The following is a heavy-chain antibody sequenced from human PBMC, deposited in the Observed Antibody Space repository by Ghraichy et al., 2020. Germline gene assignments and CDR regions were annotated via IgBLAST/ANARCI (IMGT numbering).Heavy chain of an antibody. CDR3: TTPSTGPWYTVY. CDR1: GFILRNAW. J-gene: IGHJ4*02. D-gene: IGHD6-13*01. V-gene: IGHV3-15*01. CDR2: IKSKDNGGTT. Sequence: GGSLRLSCAASGFILRNAWMGWVRQAPGKGLEWVGRIKSKDNGGTTDFAAPVKGRFTISVDDSKNTVYLQMSSLKAEDTAIYYCTTPSTGPWYTVYWGQGTLVTVSS.